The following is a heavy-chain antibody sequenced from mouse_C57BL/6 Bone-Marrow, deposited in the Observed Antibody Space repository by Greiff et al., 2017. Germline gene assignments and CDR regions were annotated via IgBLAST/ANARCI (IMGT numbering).Heavy chain of an antibody. D-gene: IGHD1-1*01. V-gene: IGHV14-1*01. CDR3: TTGYYGSSYDYAMDY. CDR1: GFNIKDYY. J-gene: IGHJ4*01. CDR2: IDPEDGDT. Sequence: EVKVVESGAELVRPGASVKLSCTASGFNIKDYYMHWVKQRPEQGLEWIGRIDPEDGDTEYAPKFQGKATMTADTSSNTAYLQLSSLTSEDTAVYYCTTGYYGSSYDYAMDYWGQGTSVTVSS.